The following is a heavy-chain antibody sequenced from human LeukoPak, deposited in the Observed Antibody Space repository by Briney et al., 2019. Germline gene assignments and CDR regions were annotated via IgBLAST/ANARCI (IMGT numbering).Heavy chain of an antibody. V-gene: IGHV4-30-4*01. D-gene: IGHD3-22*01. CDR1: GGSISSGDYY. CDR3: ARCHYDSSGSPIFGLGVDY. Sequence: SQTLSLTCTVSGGSISSGDYYWSWIRQPPGKGLEWIGYIYYSGSTYYNPSLKSRVTISVDRSKNQFSLKMSSVTAADTAVYYCARCHYDSSGSPIFGLGVDYWGQGTLVTVSS. CDR2: IYYSGST. J-gene: IGHJ4*02.